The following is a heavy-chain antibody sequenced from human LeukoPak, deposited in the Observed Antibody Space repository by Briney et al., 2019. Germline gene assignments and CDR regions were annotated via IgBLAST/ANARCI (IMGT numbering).Heavy chain of an antibody. CDR3: ARDSKTGGFDY. V-gene: IGHV3-74*01. Sequence: GGSLRLSCAASGFTFSSYWMHWVRQAPGKGLVWVSRVNSDESITSYADSVKGRFTISRDNAKNTLYLQMNSLRGEDTAVYYCARDSKTGGFDYWGQGTPVTVSS. CDR2: VNSDESIT. J-gene: IGHJ4*02. CDR1: GFTFSSYW.